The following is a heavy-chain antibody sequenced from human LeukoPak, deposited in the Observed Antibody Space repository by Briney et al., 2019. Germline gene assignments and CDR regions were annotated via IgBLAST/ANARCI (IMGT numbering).Heavy chain of an antibody. V-gene: IGHV3-30-3*01. CDR1: GFTFSSYA. J-gene: IGHJ6*02. CDR3: ARDRSGYTQRTYGMDG. Sequence: GRSLRLSCAASGFTFSSYAMHWGRQAPGKGLEWVAVISYDGSNKYYADSLKGRFTLSRDNSKNTLYLQMNSLRAEDTAVYYCARDRSGYTQRTYGMDGWGQGTTVTVSS. CDR2: ISYDGSNK. D-gene: IGHD5-12*01.